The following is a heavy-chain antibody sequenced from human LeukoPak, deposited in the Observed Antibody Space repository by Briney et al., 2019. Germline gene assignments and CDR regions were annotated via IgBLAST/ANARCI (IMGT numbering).Heavy chain of an antibody. CDR2: INPNSGGT. V-gene: IGHV1-2*02. CDR1: GYTFTGYY. J-gene: IGHJ4*02. CDR3: ARGYCTTTSCREGHDY. D-gene: IGHD2-2*01. Sequence: ASVKVSCKASGYTFTGYYMHWVRQAPGQGLEWMGWINPNSGGTNYAQKLQGRVTLTRDTSISTAYMEVSRLRSDDTAVYYCARGYCTTTSCREGHDYWGQGTLVTVSS.